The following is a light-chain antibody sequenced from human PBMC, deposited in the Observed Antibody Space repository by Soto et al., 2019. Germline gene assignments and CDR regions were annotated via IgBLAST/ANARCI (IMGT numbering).Light chain of an antibody. V-gene: IGLV2-14*03. Sequence: QSVLAQPASVSGSPGQSITISCTGTRYDVGTYNYVSWYQHHPGQAPKLIIYDVGSRPSGVSHRFSGSKSGISASLAISGLQAEDEADYYCNSYPCDHPRFYVFGTGTKLTVL. CDR1: RYDVGTYNY. CDR3: NSYPCDHPRFYV. J-gene: IGLJ1*01. CDR2: DVG.